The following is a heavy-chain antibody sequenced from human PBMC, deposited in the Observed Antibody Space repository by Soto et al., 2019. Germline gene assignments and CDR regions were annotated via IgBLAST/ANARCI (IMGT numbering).Heavy chain of an antibody. CDR3: ARDPGSSSWYPFDY. CDR1: VFTFISYS. J-gene: IGHJ4*02. D-gene: IGHD6-13*01. Sequence: PGGSLRLSCASSVFTFISYSMNWVRQAPGKGLEWVSSISSSSSYIYYADSVKGRFTISRDNAKNSLYLQMNSLRAEDTAVYYCARDPGSSSWYPFDYWGQGTLVTVSS. CDR2: ISSSSSYI. V-gene: IGHV3-21*01.